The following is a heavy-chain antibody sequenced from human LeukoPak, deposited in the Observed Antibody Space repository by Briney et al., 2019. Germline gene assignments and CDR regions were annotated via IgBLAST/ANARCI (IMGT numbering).Heavy chain of an antibody. D-gene: IGHD5-18*01. CDR2: IIPIFGTV. CDR1: GGTFSSYA. J-gene: IGHJ4*02. Sequence: GASVKVSCKASGGTFSSYAISWVRQAPGQGLEWVGRIIPIFGTVNYAQKFQGRVTITTDESTGTAYMELSSLRREDTAVYYCARVRLRQLWGFDYGGQGTLLTVSS. V-gene: IGHV1-69*05. CDR3: ARVRLRQLWGFDY.